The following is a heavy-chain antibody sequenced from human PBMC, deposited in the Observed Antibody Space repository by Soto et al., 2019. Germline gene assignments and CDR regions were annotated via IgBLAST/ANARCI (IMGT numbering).Heavy chain of an antibody. J-gene: IGHJ6*02. D-gene: IGHD3-10*01. CDR1: GVSISSSSYY. CDR3: ARDHGGRYYCYYYGMDV. Sequence: PSETLSLTCTVSGVSISSSSYYWGWIRQPPGKGLEWIGSIYYSGYTYYNPSLKSRATISVDTSKNQFSLKLSSVTAADTAVYYCARDHGGRYYCYYYGMDVWGQGTTVTVSS. CDR2: IYYSGYT. V-gene: IGHV4-39*02.